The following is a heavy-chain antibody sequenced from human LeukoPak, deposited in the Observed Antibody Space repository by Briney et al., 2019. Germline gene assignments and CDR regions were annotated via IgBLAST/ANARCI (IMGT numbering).Heavy chain of an antibody. V-gene: IGHV4-59*08. CDR1: GGSISGYY. J-gene: IGHJ4*02. Sequence: PSETLSLTCTVSGGSISGYYWSWIRQLPGKGLEWIGHIYYSGSTNYNPSLKSRVTISVDTSKNQFSLKMTSVTAADTAVYYCVRHPWRMGSRDYNFDDWGQGTLVTVSS. CDR2: IYYSGST. CDR3: VRHPWRMGSRDYNFDD. D-gene: IGHD3-16*01.